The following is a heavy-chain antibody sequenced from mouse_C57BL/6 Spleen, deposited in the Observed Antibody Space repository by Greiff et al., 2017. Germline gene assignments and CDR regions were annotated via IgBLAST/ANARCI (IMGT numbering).Heavy chain of an antibody. D-gene: IGHD3-3*01. CDR1: GYTFTDYN. J-gene: IGHJ2*01. CDR2: INPNNGGT. V-gene: IGHV1-18*01. Sequence: EVKLQESGPELVKPGAPVKIPCKASGYTFTDYNMDWVKQSHGKSLEWIGDINPNNGGTIYNQKFKGKATLTVDKSSSTAYMDLRSLTSEDTAVYYCARGTYYFDDWGQGTTLTVSS. CDR3: ARGTYYFDD.